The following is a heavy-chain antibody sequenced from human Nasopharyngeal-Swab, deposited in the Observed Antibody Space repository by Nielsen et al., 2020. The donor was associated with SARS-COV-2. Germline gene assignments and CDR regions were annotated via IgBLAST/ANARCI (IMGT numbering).Heavy chain of an antibody. Sequence: SVKVSCKASGGTFSSYDISWVRQAPGQGLEWMGRVIPILAISYYAQKFQDRVTITADKSTSTAYMELSSLTSEDTAVYYCARDQEDIVVVAAAGGYYYGMDVWGQGTTVTVPS. CDR2: VIPILAIS. J-gene: IGHJ6*02. CDR1: GGTFSSYD. CDR3: ARDQEDIVVVAAAGGYYYGMDV. D-gene: IGHD2-2*01. V-gene: IGHV1-69*04.